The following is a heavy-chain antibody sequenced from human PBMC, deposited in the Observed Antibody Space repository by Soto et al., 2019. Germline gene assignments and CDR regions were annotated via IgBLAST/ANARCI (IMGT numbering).Heavy chain of an antibody. CDR2: ISAYNGNT. CDR3: ATWAAASNWFDP. Sequence: GASVKVSCKASGGTFSSYAISWVRQAPGQGLEWTGWISAYNGNTNYAQKLQGRVTMTTDTSTSTAYMELRSLRSDDTAVYYCATWAAASNWFDPWGQGTLVTVSS. D-gene: IGHD6-13*01. J-gene: IGHJ5*02. V-gene: IGHV1-18*01. CDR1: GGTFSSYA.